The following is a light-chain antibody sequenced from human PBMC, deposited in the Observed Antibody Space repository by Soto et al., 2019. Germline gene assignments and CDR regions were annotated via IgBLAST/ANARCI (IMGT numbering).Light chain of an antibody. CDR3: QQYNNWWT. CDR2: GAS. J-gene: IGKJ1*01. Sequence: EIVMTQSPATLSVSPGERATLSCRASQSISNNLAWYHQRPGQAPRLLIFGASTRATGIPARFSGSGSGTEFTLTISSLQSEDFAVYYCQQYNNWWTFGQGAKVEIK. CDR1: QSISNN. V-gene: IGKV3-15*01.